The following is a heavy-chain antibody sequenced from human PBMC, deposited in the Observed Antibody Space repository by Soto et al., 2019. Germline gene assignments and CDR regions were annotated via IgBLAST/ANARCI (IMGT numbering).Heavy chain of an antibody. D-gene: IGHD3-3*01. J-gene: IGHJ6*02. Sequence: GGSLRLSCRASGYDFRTYSMNWVRQAPGQGLEWIAYVSLDSDTIQYADPVKGRFTISRDDAENSLYLQMDSLRDEDTATYYCARLYYDYVWGQGTTVTVSS. CDR1: GYDFRTYS. CDR3: ARLYYDYV. V-gene: IGHV3-48*02. CDR2: VSLDSDTI.